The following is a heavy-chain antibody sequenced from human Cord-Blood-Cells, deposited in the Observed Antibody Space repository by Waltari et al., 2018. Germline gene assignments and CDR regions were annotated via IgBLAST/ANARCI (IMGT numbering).Heavy chain of an antibody. J-gene: IGHJ6*03. CDR2: INHSGTT. CDR1: GGSFSGYY. D-gene: IGHD2-2*01. V-gene: IGHV4-34*01. Sequence: QVQLQQWGAGLLKPSETLSLTCAVYGGSFSGYYWSWIRQPRGKGVEWSGEINHSGTTNYNPSLKSRVTISVDTSKNQFSLKLSSVTAADTAVYYCARGARSSRSYYYYYYMDVWGKGTTVTVSS. CDR3: ARGARSSRSYYYYYYMDV.